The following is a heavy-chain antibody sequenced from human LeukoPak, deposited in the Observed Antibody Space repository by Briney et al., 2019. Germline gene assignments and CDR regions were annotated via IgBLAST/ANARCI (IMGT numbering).Heavy chain of an antibody. CDR1: GYTFISYG. V-gene: IGHV1-18*01. J-gene: IGHJ6*03. CDR2: ISPYTTKT. Sequence: ASVKVSCKASGYTFISYGITWVRQAPGQGLEWMGWISPYTTKTNYAQSLQGRLTMTTDTSTSTAYMELRSLRSDDTAVYYCAREGGVGPTAPPDYYSYQMDVWGKGTTVTVSS. CDR3: AREGGVGPTAPPDYYSYQMDV. D-gene: IGHD1-26*01.